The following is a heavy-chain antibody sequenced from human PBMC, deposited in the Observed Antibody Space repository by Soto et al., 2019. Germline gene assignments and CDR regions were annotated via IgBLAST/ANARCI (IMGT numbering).Heavy chain of an antibody. CDR1: GDSISSGAYY. J-gene: IGHJ4*02. Sequence: QVQLQESGPGLVTPSQTLSLSCTVSGDSISSGAYYWSWVRQFPGKGLEWIGYVHYSGNTFYTPSLKSRLSLSLDTSQNQFSLNLNSVTAADTAVYYCAASRKGGWTCDYWGQGTLVIVAS. V-gene: IGHV4-31*03. D-gene: IGHD6-19*01. CDR2: VHYSGNT. CDR3: AASRKGGWTCDY.